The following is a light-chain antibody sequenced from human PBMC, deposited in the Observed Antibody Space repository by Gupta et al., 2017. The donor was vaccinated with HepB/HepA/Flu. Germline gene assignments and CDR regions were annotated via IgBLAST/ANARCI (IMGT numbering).Light chain of an antibody. CDR3: QQRYNWPLT. Sequence: EIVLTQSPATLSLSPGERATLSCRASQSVNSFLGWYQQNPGKAPRLLIFDASNRATGIPPRFSGSGSGPDCTLTISSLEPEDFAVYYCQQRYNWPLTFGGGTKVEIK. CDR2: DAS. CDR1: QSVNSF. V-gene: IGKV3-11*01. J-gene: IGKJ4*01.